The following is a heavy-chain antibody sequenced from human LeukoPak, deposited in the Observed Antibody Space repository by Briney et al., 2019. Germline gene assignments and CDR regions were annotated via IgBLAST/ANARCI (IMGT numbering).Heavy chain of an antibody. D-gene: IGHD2-2*01. Sequence: PGGSLRLSCAASGFTFSSYAMSWVRQAPGKGLGWVSAISGSGGSTYYADSVKGRFTISGDNSKNTLYLQMNSLRAEDTAVYYCAKGSCSSTSCPIDYWGQGTLVTVSS. J-gene: IGHJ4*02. CDR3: AKGSCSSTSCPIDY. CDR2: ISGSGGST. V-gene: IGHV3-23*01. CDR1: GFTFSSYA.